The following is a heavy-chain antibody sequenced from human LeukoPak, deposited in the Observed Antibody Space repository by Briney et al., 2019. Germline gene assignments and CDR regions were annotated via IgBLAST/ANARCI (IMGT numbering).Heavy chain of an antibody. D-gene: IGHD3-10*01. CDR3: AKDHGRDYYGSGRYDY. V-gene: IGHV3-21*04. Sequence: GGSLRLSCAASGFTFSSYSMNWVRQAPGKGLEWVSSISSSSSYIYYADSVKGRFTISRDNAKDTLYLQMNSLRAEDTAVYYCAKDHGRDYYGSGRYDYWGQGTLVTVSS. J-gene: IGHJ4*02. CDR2: ISSSSSYI. CDR1: GFTFSSYS.